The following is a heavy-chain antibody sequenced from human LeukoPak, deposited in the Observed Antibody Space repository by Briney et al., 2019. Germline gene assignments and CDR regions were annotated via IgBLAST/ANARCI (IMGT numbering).Heavy chain of an antibody. V-gene: IGHV4-31*03. CDR1: GGSISSGGYY. J-gene: IGHJ4*02. Sequence: PSQTLSLTCTVSGGSISSGGYYWSWIRQHPGKGLEWIGYIYYSGGTYYNPSLKSRVTISVDTSKNQFSLKLSSVTAADTAVYYCARVDSHTKLDYWGQGTLVTVSS. CDR3: ARVDSHTKLDY. CDR2: IYYSGGT. D-gene: IGHD3-9*01.